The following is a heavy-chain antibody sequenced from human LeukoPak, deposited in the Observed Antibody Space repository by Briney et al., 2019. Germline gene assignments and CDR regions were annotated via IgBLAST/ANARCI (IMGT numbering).Heavy chain of an antibody. CDR2: ISWDGVST. CDR3: VKGSVGLLRGPFDY. Sequence: GSLRLSCAASGFTFDNYTIHWVRQPPGKGLEWVSLISWDGVSTYYADSVKGRFTISRDNSKNSLYLQMNSLRTDDTAFYYCVKGSVGLLRGPFDYWGQGTLVTVSS. CDR1: GFTFDNYT. V-gene: IGHV3-43*01. J-gene: IGHJ4*02. D-gene: IGHD2-15*01.